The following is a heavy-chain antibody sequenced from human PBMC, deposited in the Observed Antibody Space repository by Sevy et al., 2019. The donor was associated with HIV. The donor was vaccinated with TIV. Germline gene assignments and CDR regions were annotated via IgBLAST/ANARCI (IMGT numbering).Heavy chain of an antibody. CDR1: GFPFNDHA. Sequence: GGSLRLSCAASGFPFNDHAMHWVRQVPGKGLEWVSGISWNSRNIGYADSVKGRFTISRDNARHFVYLEMNSLRPEDTAFYYFAKVINRGWDVFNCYSYYYYFYGLDVWGQGTRSPSP. CDR2: ISWNSRNI. CDR3: AKVINRGWDVFNCYSYYYYFYGLDV. D-gene: IGHD2-21*02. J-gene: IGHJ6*02. V-gene: IGHV3-9*01.